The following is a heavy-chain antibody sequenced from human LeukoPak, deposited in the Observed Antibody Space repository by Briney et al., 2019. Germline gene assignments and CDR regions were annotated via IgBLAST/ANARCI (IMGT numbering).Heavy chain of an antibody. D-gene: IGHD3-10*01. CDR3: ARGRRFGELSHPTYYFDY. CDR2: IYPGDSDT. CDR1: GYSFTSHW. V-gene: IGHV5-51*01. J-gene: IGHJ4*02. Sequence: GESLKISCKGSGYSFTSHWIGWVRQMPGKGLEWMGIIYPGDSDTRYRPSFQGQVTISADKSISTAYLQWSSLKASDTAMYYCARGRRFGELSHPTYYFDYWGQGTQVTVSS.